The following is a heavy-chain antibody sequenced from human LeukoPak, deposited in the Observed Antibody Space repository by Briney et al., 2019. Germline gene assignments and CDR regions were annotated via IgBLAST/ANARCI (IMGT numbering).Heavy chain of an antibody. D-gene: IGHD5/OR15-5a*01. CDR2: ISVSGSNT. CDR1: GFTFTDYV. CDR3: ASRKEYTVSSVYY. Sequence: GGSLRLSCAASGFTFTDYVMTWVRQAPGKGLEWVSGISVSGSNTYYADSVKGRFTISRDNSKDTLSLQMNSLRVEDSAIYYCASRKEYTVSSVYYWGRGILVTVSS. V-gene: IGHV3-23*01. J-gene: IGHJ4*02.